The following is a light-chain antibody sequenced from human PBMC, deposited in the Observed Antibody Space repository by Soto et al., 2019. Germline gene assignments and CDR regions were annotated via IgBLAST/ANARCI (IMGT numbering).Light chain of an antibody. V-gene: IGKV3-20*01. CDR1: QSVDSTY. CDR2: AAS. CDR3: EYYGSSIT. Sequence: EIVLTQSPGTLSLSPGERATLSCRASQSVDSTYLAWYQQKPGQAPRLLIYAASSRAAGIPDRFSGSGSGTDFTLTISRLEPEDFAVYYCEYYGSSITFGGGTKVEIK. J-gene: IGKJ4*01.